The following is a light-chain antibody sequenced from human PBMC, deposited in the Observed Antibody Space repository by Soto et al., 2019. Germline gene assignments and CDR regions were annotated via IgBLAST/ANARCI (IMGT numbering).Light chain of an antibody. CDR3: QLYNSYSWT. CDR1: QSISSW. V-gene: IGKV1-5*03. Sequence: DIQMTQSPSTLSASVGDRVTITCRASQSISSWLAWYQQKPGKAPKLLIYKASSLESGVPSRFSGSGSGTEFTLTISSLQPDDFATYYCQLYNSYSWTFGQGTKVDIK. J-gene: IGKJ1*01. CDR2: KAS.